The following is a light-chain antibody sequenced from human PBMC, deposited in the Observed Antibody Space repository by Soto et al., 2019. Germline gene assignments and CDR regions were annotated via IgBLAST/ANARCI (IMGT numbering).Light chain of an antibody. CDR1: KLGDKY. Sequence: SYELTQSPSVSVSPGQTATITCSGDKLGDKYAYWYQQKPGQSPVVVIYEDTKRPSGIPERFSGSNSGNTATLTISGTQAIDEADYYCQAWDSSSVVFGGGTKVTVL. J-gene: IGLJ2*01. CDR3: QAWDSSSVV. CDR2: EDT. V-gene: IGLV3-1*01.